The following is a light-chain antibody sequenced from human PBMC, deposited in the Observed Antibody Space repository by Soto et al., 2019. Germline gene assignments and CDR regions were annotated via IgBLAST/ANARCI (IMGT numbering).Light chain of an antibody. J-gene: IGLJ1*01. CDR2: DNN. CDR3: GTWDSSLSGEV. CDR1: SSNIGNNY. V-gene: IGLV1-51*01. Sequence: QSALTQPPSVSAAPGQKVTISCSGSSSNIGNNYVSWYQQLPGTAPKLLIYDNNKRPSGIPDRFSGSKSGTSATLGITGLQTGDEADYYCGTWDSSLSGEVFGTGTKLTVL.